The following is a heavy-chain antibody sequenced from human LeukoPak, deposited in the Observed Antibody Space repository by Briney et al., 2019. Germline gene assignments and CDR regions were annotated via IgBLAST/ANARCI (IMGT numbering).Heavy chain of an antibody. CDR2: IYYSGST. CDR1: GGSISSSSYY. Sequence: SETLSLTCTVSGGSISSSSYYWGWIRQPPGKGLEWIGSIYYSGSTYYNPSLKSRVTISVDTSKNQFSLQLNSVTPEDTAVYYCARENSGRTYYFDYWGQGTLVTVSS. CDR3: ARENSGRTYYFDY. J-gene: IGHJ4*02. V-gene: IGHV4-39*02. D-gene: IGHD5-12*01.